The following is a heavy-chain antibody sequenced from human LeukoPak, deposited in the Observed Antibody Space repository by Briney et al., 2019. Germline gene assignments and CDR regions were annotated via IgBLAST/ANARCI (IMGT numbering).Heavy chain of an antibody. D-gene: IGHD2-15*01. CDR1: GGIFSSYA. CDR3: GRGPKAGGPHHDMDV. Sequence: SVKVSCKASGGIFSSYAISWVRQAPGQGLEWMGGIIPIFGTTNYAQKFQGRATMTTDTSTSTAYMELRSLSSDDTAVYYCGRGPKAGGPHHDMDVWGRGTTVTVSS. V-gene: IGHV1-69*05. J-gene: IGHJ6*02. CDR2: IIPIFGTT.